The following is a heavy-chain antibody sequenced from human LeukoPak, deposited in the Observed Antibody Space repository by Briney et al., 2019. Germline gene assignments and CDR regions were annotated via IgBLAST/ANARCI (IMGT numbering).Heavy chain of an antibody. CDR1: GYTFTSYG. CDR2: ISAYNGNT. CDR3: ARSIPLWKELRRDWFDP. Sequence: GASVKVSCKASGYTFTSYGISWVRQAPGQGLEWMGWISAYNGNTNYAQKLQGRVTMTTDTSTSTAYMELSSLRSEDTAVYYCARSIPLWKELRRDWFDPWGQGTQVTVSS. D-gene: IGHD3-10*01. J-gene: IGHJ5*02. V-gene: IGHV1-18*01.